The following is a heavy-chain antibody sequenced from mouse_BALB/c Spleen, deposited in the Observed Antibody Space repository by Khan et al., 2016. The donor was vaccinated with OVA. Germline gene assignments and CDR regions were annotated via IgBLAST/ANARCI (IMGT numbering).Heavy chain of an antibody. CDR2: ISTYYGDS. D-gene: IGHD2-1*01. V-gene: IGHV1S137*01. J-gene: IGHJ3*01. CDR3: ARGSGNYRCAY. Sequence: QIQLVQSGAELVRPGVSVKISCTGSGYIFTDFSMHWVKRSHAKSLEWIGVISTYYGDSIYNQNFKDKATLTVEKSSSTAYMELARLTSEDSAIYYCARGSGNYRCAYWGQGTLVTVSA. CDR1: GYIFTDFS.